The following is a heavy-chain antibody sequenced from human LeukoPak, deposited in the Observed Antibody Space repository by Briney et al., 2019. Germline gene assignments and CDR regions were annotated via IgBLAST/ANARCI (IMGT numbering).Heavy chain of an antibody. CDR3: ARDPRDVGDDAFDI. CDR2: IKQDGSEK. V-gene: IGHV3-7*01. J-gene: IGHJ3*02. Sequence: GGSLRLSCTASGFTFSTYWMHWVRQAPGKGLEWVATIKQDGSEKYYVDSVKGRFTISRDNAKNSLYLQMNSLRAEDTAVYYCARDPRDVGDDAFDIWGQGTMVTVSS. CDR1: GFTFSTYW. D-gene: IGHD1-26*01.